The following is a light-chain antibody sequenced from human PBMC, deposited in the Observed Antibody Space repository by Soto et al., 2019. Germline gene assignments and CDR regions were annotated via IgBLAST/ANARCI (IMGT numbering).Light chain of an antibody. CDR3: QQYGSSPWT. Sequence: EIVLTQSPGTLSLSPGERATLSCRASQSVSSNYLAWYQQKPGQAPRLLIYTTSSRATGIPDRFGGSGSGTDFTLTIGRLEPEDFAVYYCQQYGSSPWTFGQGTKVEIK. V-gene: IGKV3-20*01. CDR1: QSVSSNY. J-gene: IGKJ1*01. CDR2: TTS.